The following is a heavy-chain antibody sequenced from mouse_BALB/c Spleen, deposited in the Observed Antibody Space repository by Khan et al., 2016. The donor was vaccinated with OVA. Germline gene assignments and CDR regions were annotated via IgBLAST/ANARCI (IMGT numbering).Heavy chain of an antibody. CDR2: ISSGGST. V-gene: IGHV5-6-5*01. CDR1: GFTFSSYV. D-gene: IGHD2-14*01. Sequence: EVELVESGGGSVKPGGSLKLSCAVSGFTFSSYVMSWVRQTPDKRLEWVASISSGGSTYYSDSVKGRFTVSRDNARNIVYLQMSSLRSEDMAMYNCTREAYRYDEYYFDYWGQGTTLTVSS. CDR3: TREAYRYDEYYFDY. J-gene: IGHJ2*01.